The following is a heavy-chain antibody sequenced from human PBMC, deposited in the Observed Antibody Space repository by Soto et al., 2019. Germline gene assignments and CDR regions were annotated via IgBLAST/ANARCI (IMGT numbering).Heavy chain of an antibody. CDR2: IYRSGTT. CDR3: ATNGGYYDGSGPKYFPH. J-gene: IGHJ1*01. Sequence: QVQLQESGPGLVKPSQTLSLTCTVSGGSINTGGYYWGWIRQYPGKGLECIGYIYRSGTTHYNPSLQGRVTISVDASQSQFSLKLSSVTAADTAVYYCATNGGYYDGSGPKYFPHWGQGTLVTVSS. V-gene: IGHV4-31*03. D-gene: IGHD3-22*01. CDR1: GGSINTGGYY.